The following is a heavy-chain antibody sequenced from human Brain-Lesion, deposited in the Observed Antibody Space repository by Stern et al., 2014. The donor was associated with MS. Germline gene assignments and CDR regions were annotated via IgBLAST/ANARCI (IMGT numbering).Heavy chain of an antibody. CDR1: GGSVSSTSYA. D-gene: IGHD2-15*01. V-gene: IGHV4-39*01. Sequence: VQLVESGPGLVKPSETLSLTCTVAGGSVSSTSYAWAWIRPPPGQGLEWIGTIYYSGNTYYRPSLQSRLTISRDRSRNRFPLRRRSVTAADTAVYYCAGEEDIRYCSGGSCTGNWFDPWGQGTLVTVSS. CDR2: IYYSGNT. J-gene: IGHJ5*02. CDR3: AGEEDIRYCSGGSCTGNWFDP.